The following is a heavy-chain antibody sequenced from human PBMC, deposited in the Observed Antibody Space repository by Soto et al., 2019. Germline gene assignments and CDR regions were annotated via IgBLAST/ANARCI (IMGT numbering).Heavy chain of an antibody. J-gene: IGHJ6*02. CDR3: AKVQVPSNFVEGYYYYGMDV. CDR1: GFTFSSYG. CDR2: ISYDGSNK. D-gene: IGHD1-1*01. Sequence: GGSLRLSCAASGFTFSSYGMHWVRQAPGKGLEWVAVISYDGSNKYYADSVKGRFTISRDNSKNTLYLQMNSLRAEDTAVYYCAKVQVPSNFVEGYYYYGMDVRGQGTKVTVSS. V-gene: IGHV3-30*18.